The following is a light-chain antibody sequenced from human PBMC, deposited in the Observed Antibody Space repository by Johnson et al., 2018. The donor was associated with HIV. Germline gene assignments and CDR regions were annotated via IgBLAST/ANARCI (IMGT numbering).Light chain of an antibody. CDR1: SSDIGKNY. J-gene: IGLJ1*01. V-gene: IGLV1-51*02. CDR3: GTWDNVLSGYV. CDR2: ENN. Sequence: QSVLTQPPSVSAAPGQKVTISCSGSSSDIGKNYVSWYQQLPGTAPKLLVYENNKRPSGIADRFSGSKSGTSATLGITGLQTGDEADYYCGTWDNVLSGYVFGSGTKVTVL.